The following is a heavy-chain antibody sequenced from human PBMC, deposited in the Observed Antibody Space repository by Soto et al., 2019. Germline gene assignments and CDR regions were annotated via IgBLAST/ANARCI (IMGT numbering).Heavy chain of an antibody. V-gene: IGHV5-51*01. CDR3: ARHQKVVARGTYYMDV. Sequence: EVQLVQSGADVKKPGESLKISCEGSGYNFVNYWIGWARQKPGKGLEWMGIIYPDDSDTKYSPSFQGQVSISVDKSISTAYLQWSSLKASDTGIYYCARHQKVVARGTYYMDVWGNGTTVTVSS. D-gene: IGHD2-15*01. J-gene: IGHJ6*03. CDR1: GYNFVNYW. CDR2: IYPDDSDT.